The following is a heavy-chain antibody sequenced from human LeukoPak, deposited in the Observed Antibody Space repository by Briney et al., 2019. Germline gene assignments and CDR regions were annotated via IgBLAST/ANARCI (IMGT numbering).Heavy chain of an antibody. Sequence: ASVKVSCKASGYTFNTYGISWVRQAPGQGLEWMGWISPYNGNTNYAQKLQGRVTMTTDTSTSTAYMELRSLRSDDTSVYYCARDRAVVVAATDYWGQGTLVTVSS. J-gene: IGHJ4*02. CDR3: ARDRAVVVAATDY. D-gene: IGHD2-15*01. CDR1: GYTFNTYG. V-gene: IGHV1-18*01. CDR2: ISPYNGNT.